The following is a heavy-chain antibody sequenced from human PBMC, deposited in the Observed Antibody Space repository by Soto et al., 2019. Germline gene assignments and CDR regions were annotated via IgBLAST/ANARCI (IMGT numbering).Heavy chain of an antibody. J-gene: IGHJ4*02. CDR3: AKEKKRYDFWSGYGLDY. V-gene: IGHV3-23*01. CDR1: GFTFSSYA. D-gene: IGHD3-3*01. CDR2: ISGSGGST. Sequence: GGSLRLSCAASGFTFSSYAMSWVRQAPGKGLEWVSAISGSGGSTYYADSVKGRFTISRDNSKNTLYLQMNSLRAEDTAVYYCAKEKKRYDFWSGYGLDYWGQGTLVTV.